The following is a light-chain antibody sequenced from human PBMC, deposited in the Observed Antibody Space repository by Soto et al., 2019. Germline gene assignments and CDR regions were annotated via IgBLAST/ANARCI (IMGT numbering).Light chain of an antibody. CDR1: QSVSSNY. CDR3: QQYGSSPRLT. Sequence: ELVLTQSPGTLSLSPGERATLSCRASQSVSSNYLAWYQQKPGQAPRLLIYGASSRATGIPDRFSGSGSGTDFILTISRLEPEDFAVYYCQQYGSSPRLTFGGGTKVDIK. V-gene: IGKV3-20*01. J-gene: IGKJ4*01. CDR2: GAS.